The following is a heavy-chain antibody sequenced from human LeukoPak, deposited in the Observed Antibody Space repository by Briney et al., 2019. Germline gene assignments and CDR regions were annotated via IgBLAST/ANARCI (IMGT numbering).Heavy chain of an antibody. V-gene: IGHV3-74*01. CDR1: GFTFSSYA. CDR3: ARGGRYAYFLDY. D-gene: IGHD3-16*01. CDR2: IKSDGSST. Sequence: GGSLRLSCAASGFTFSSYAMHWVRQGPGKGLVWVSRIKSDGSSTSYAESVKGRFTISRDNAKNTVYVHMNSLRDEDTAVYYCARGGRYAYFLDYWGQGTLVTVSS. J-gene: IGHJ4*02.